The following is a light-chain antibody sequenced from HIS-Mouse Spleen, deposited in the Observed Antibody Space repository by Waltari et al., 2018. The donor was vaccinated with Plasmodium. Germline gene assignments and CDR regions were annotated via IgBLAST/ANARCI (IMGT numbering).Light chain of an antibody. V-gene: IGKV4-1*01. J-gene: IGKJ2*01. CDR3: QQYYSTPPYT. CDR2: WAS. Sequence: DIVMTQSPDSLAVSLGERATINCKSSQSVLYSSNNKNYLAWYQQKPGQPPNLLIYWASTRESGVPDRFSCSGSGTDFTLTISSLQAEDVAVYYCQQYYSTPPYTFGQGTKLEIK. CDR1: QSVLYSSNNKNY.